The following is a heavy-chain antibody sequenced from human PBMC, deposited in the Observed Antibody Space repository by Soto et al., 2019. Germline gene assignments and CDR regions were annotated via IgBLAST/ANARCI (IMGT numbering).Heavy chain of an antibody. D-gene: IGHD5-12*01. Sequence: LSLTCTVSGDSISTDYWSWIRQAPGKGLEWVSYTSSSGSTTYYTDSVKGRFTMSRDNAKNSMYLHMDSLRVEDTAVYYCARDAQIGHGYSVYDTYWGQGTLVTVSS. J-gene: IGHJ4*02. CDR1: GDSISTDY. CDR2: TSSSGSTT. CDR3: ARDAQIGHGYSVYDTY. V-gene: IGHV3-11*01.